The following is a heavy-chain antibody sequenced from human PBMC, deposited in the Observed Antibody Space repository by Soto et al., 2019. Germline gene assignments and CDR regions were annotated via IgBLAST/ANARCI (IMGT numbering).Heavy chain of an antibody. CDR1: GFTFSSYA. J-gene: IGHJ6*02. CDR2: ISYDGSNK. Sequence: QVQLVKSGGGVVQPGRSLRLSCAASGFTFSSYAMHWVRQAPGKGLEWVAVISYDGSNKYYADSVKGRFTISRDNSKNTLYLQMNSLRAEDTAVYYCARDLPSGDYVYYYYGMDVWGQGTTVTVSS. CDR3: ARDLPSGDYVYYYYGMDV. D-gene: IGHD4-17*01. V-gene: IGHV3-30-3*01.